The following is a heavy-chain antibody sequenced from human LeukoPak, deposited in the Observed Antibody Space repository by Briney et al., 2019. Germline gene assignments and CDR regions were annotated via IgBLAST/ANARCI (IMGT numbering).Heavy chain of an antibody. CDR2: ISYDGSNK. J-gene: IGHJ3*02. V-gene: IGHV3-30*18. CDR3: AKGPVLLWFGDPNGGAFDI. D-gene: IGHD3-10*01. Sequence: GGSLRLSCAASGFTFSSYGMHWVRQAPGKGLEWVAVISYDGSNKYYADSVKGRFTTSRDNSKNTLYLQMNSLRAEDTAVYYCAKGPVLLWFGDPNGGAFDIWGQGTMVTVSS. CDR1: GFTFSSYG.